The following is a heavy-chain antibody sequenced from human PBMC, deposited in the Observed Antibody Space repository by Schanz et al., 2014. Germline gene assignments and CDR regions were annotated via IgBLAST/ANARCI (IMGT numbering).Heavy chain of an antibody. CDR1: TFTFSSDW. CDR2: IKEDGSVK. CDR3: VRDSFFAFDY. V-gene: IGHV3-7*05. J-gene: IGHJ4*02. Sequence: EVQLAESGGGLVQPGGSLRLSCAASTFTFSSDWMSWVRQAPGKGLEWVANIKEDGSVKDYVDSVKGRFTISRDNAENTLCLQMNSLRAEDTAVYYCVRDSFFAFDYWGQGTLVTVSS. D-gene: IGHD3-3*01.